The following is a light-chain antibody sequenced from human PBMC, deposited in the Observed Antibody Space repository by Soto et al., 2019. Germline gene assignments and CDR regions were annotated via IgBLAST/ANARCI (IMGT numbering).Light chain of an antibody. J-gene: IGLJ2*01. Sequence: QSVLTQPASVSGSPGQSITISCTGTSSDVGGYNYVSWYQQHPGKAPKLMIYDVSNRPSGVSNRFSGSKSGNTASLTISGLQAEDEADYYCSSYTSSSPLEVGGGTKLTVL. CDR3: SSYTSSSPLE. CDR1: SSDVGGYNY. V-gene: IGLV2-14*01. CDR2: DVS.